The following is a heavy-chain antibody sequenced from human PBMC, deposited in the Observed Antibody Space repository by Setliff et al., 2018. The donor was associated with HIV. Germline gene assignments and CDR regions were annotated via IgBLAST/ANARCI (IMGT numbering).Heavy chain of an antibody. Sequence: PSETLSLTCTIHGGSVSGHYWSWIRQPPGKGLEWVGSTSDSGTPSYNPSLQSRVTISVDAPKNQFSLHLNSVTAADTAVYYCARKEKGGAFDIWGLGTLVTV. J-gene: IGHJ3*02. CDR2: TSDSGTP. CDR1: GGSVSGHY. V-gene: IGHV4-59*02. CDR3: ARKEKGGAFDI.